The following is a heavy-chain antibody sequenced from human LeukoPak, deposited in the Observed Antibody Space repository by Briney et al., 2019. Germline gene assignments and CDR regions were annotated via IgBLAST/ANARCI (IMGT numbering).Heavy chain of an antibody. CDR1: GFTVSSNY. D-gene: IGHD1-7*01. CDR3: ARDSGTQGPYYYGLDV. Sequence: GSLRLSCAASGFTVSSNYMSWVRQVPGRGLVWVSRISSGGGSRDYADSVKGRFTISRDNAKTTLYLQMNSLRPEDTAVYYCARDSGTQGPYYYGLDVWGQGTTVTVSS. V-gene: IGHV3-74*01. CDR2: ISSGGGSR. J-gene: IGHJ6*02.